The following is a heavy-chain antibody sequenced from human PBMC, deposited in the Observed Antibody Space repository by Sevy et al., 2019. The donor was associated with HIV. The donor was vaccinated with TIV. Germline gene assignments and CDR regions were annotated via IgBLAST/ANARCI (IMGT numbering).Heavy chain of an antibody. J-gene: IGHJ3*01. D-gene: IGHD2-8*01. V-gene: IGHV3-23*01. Sequence: GGSLRLSCAASGFTFNTHAMNWVRQAPGKGLEWVSTISGPGYNTYYADSVKGRFTISRDNSQNTLHLQMNGLRADDTAVYYCAKALNPALESMLQVNLRTLKGFDVWGQGTMVTVSS. CDR2: ISGPGYNT. CDR1: GFTFNTHA. CDR3: AKALNPALESMLQVNLRTLKGFDV.